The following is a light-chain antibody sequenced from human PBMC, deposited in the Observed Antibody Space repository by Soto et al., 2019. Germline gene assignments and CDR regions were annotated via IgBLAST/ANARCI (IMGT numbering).Light chain of an antibody. CDR2: GAS. Sequence: VLTQSPGSLSLSPGERATLSCRASQSVSATHLAWYQQKPGQAPRLLLYGASTRATGIPDRFSGTGSGTDFTLTITRVEPEDFAVFYCHHYGSSPLTFGGGTKLEIK. J-gene: IGKJ4*01. CDR3: HHYGSSPLT. CDR1: QSVSATH. V-gene: IGKV3-20*01.